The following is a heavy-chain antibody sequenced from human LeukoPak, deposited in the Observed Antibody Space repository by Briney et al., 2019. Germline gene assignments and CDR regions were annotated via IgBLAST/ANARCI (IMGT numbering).Heavy chain of an antibody. V-gene: IGHV3-30-3*01. CDR2: ISYDGSNK. J-gene: IGHJ4*02. D-gene: IGHD6-19*01. CDR1: GFTFSSYA. CDR3: ARVNSSGWSTFDY. Sequence: PGGSLRLSCAASGFTFSSYAMSWVRQAPGKGLEWVAVISYDGSNKYYADSVKGRFTISRDNSKNTLYLQMNSLRAEDTAVYYCARVNSSGWSTFDYWGQGTLVTVSS.